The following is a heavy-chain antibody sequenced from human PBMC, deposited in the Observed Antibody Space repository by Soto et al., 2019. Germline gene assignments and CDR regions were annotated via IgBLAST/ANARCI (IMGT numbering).Heavy chain of an antibody. CDR1: GGSVSSGSYY. J-gene: IGHJ4*01. CDR2: IYYSGST. Sequence: PSETLSLTCTVSGGSVSSGSYYWSWIRQPPGKGLEWIGYIYYSGSTNYNPSLKSRVTISVDTSKNQFSLKLSSVTAADTAVYYCASGSYSFFDYWRHVTLVTVSS. CDR3: ASGSYSFFDY. D-gene: IGHD1-26*01. V-gene: IGHV4-61*01.